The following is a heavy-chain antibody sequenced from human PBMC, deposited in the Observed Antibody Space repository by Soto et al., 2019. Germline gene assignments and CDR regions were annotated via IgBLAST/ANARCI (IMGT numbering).Heavy chain of an antibody. V-gene: IGHV4-39*01. CDR3: ARVNYYDSSGYPDY. J-gene: IGHJ4*02. D-gene: IGHD3-22*01. CDR2: IYYSGST. Sequence: SETLSLTCTVSGGSISSSSYYWGWIRQPPGKGLEWIGSIYYSGSTYYNPSLKSRVTISVDTSKNQFSLKLSSVTAADTAVYYCARVNYYDSSGYPDYWGQGTLVTVSS. CDR1: GGSISSSSYY.